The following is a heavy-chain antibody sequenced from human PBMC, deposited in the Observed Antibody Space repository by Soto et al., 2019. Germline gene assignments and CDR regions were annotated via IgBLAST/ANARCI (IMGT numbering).Heavy chain of an antibody. J-gene: IGHJ4*02. V-gene: IGHV1-46*03. CDR1: GYIFTNFY. Sequence: QVQLVQPGAEVKKPEASVKFSCKASGYIFTNFYIYWVRQPPGQGLEWMGIINPNGGSTNYAQNFQGRVTMTRDTSTSKVYMDLSSLRSEDTAVYYCTSGLATGDYWGQGTLITVSS. D-gene: IGHD6-6*01. CDR2: INPNGGST. CDR3: TSGLATGDY.